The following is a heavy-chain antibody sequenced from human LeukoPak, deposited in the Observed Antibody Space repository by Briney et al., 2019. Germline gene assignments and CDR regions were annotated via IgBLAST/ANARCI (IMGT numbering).Heavy chain of an antibody. Sequence: GGSLRLSCAASGFTFSSYSMNWVRQAPGKWREWVSSISSSSYIYYADSVKGRFTISRDNAKNSLYLQMNSLRAEDTAVYYCARDHLSLGIAVAVDFDYWGQGTLVTVSS. V-gene: IGHV3-21*01. CDR1: GFTFSSYS. D-gene: IGHD6-19*01. CDR2: ISSSSYI. CDR3: ARDHLSLGIAVAVDFDY. J-gene: IGHJ4*02.